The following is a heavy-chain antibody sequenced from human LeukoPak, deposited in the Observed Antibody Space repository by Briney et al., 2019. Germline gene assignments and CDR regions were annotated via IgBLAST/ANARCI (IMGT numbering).Heavy chain of an antibody. CDR1: GGSFSGYY. CDR2: INHGGST. J-gene: IGHJ4*02. CDR3: ARGLGCSGGSCYPGY. Sequence: SETLSLTCAVYGGSFSGYYWSWIRQPPGKGLEWIGEINHGGSTNYNPSLKSRVTISVDTSKNQFSLKLSSVTAADTAVYYCARGLGCSGGSCYPGYWGQGTLVTVSS. V-gene: IGHV4-34*01. D-gene: IGHD2-15*01.